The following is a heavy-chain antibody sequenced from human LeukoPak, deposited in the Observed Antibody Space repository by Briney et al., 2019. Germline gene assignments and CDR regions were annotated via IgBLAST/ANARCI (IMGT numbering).Heavy chain of an antibody. J-gene: IGHJ6*03. CDR3: ARVDERNRYYYYYMDV. CDR1: GYSISSGYY. V-gene: IGHV4-38-2*02. Sequence: NTSETLSLTCTVSGYSISSGYYWGWIRQPPGKGLEWIGSIYHSGSTYYNPSLKSRVTISVDTSKNQFSLKLSSVTAADTAVYYCARVDERNRYYYYYMDVWGKGTTVTVSS. CDR2: IYHSGST.